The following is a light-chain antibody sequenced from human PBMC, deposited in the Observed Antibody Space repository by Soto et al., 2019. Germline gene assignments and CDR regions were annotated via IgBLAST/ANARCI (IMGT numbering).Light chain of an antibody. Sequence: QAVLTQPPSVSAAPGQKVTISCSGSSSNIGNNYVSWYQQLPGTAPKLLIYENNKRPSGIPDRFSGSKSGTSATLGITGLQTGDEADYYCGTWIGVFGGGTKLTVL. CDR2: ENN. CDR3: GTWIGV. CDR1: SSNIGNNY. J-gene: IGLJ2*01. V-gene: IGLV1-51*02.